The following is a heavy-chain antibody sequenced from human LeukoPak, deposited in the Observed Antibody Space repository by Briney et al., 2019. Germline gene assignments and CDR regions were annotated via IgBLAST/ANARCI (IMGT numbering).Heavy chain of an antibody. CDR1: GYTFTSYG. Sequence: ASVKVSCKASGYTFTSYGISWVRQAPGQGLEWMGWISAYNGNTNYAQKFRGRVTMTTDTSTSTAYMELRSLRSDDTADYYCARGRDGYDYAGFDPWGQGTLVTVSS. D-gene: IGHD5-24*01. J-gene: IGHJ5*02. CDR3: ARGRDGYDYAGFDP. V-gene: IGHV1-18*01. CDR2: ISAYNGNT.